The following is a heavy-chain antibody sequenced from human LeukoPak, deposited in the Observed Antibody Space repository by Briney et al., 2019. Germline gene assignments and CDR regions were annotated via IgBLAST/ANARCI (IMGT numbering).Heavy chain of an antibody. V-gene: IGHV4-59*01. J-gene: IGHJ5*02. CDR1: GASISSYY. Sequence: SETLSLTCTVSGASISSYYWSWIRQPPGKGLEWVGYIYYSGSTRYNPSLKSRVTISVDTSKNQFSLKLSSVTAADTAVYYCARVGILRFPSNWFDPWGQGTLVTVSS. CDR3: ARVGILRFPSNWFDP. D-gene: IGHD3-3*01. CDR2: IYYSGST.